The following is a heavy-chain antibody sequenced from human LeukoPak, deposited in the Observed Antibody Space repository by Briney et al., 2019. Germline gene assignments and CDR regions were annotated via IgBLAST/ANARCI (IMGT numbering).Heavy chain of an antibody. CDR2: ISSSSSYI. Sequence: PGGSLRLSCAASGFTFSGYSMNWVRQAPGKGLEWVSSISSSSSYIYYADSVKGRFTISRDNAKNSLYLQMNSLRAEDTAVYYCARVSCSGGSCSYYFDYWGQGTLVTVSS. CDR1: GFTFSGYS. J-gene: IGHJ4*02. V-gene: IGHV3-21*01. CDR3: ARVSCSGGSCSYYFDY. D-gene: IGHD2-15*01.